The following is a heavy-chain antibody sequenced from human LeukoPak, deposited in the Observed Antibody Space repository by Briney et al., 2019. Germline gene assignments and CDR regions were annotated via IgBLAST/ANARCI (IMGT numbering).Heavy chain of an antibody. V-gene: IGHV3-30*18. J-gene: IGHJ6*01. CDR1: GFTFSSYG. CDR3: AKDRALYCSSTSCADSYGMDV. D-gene: IGHD2-2*01. Sequence: GRSLRLSCAASGFTFSSYGMHWVRHAPGKGLEWVSVISSDGSNKYYADSVKGRFTISRDNSKNTLYLQMNSLRAEDTAVYYCAKDRALYCSSTSCADSYGMDVWGKGTTVTVSS. CDR2: ISSDGSNK.